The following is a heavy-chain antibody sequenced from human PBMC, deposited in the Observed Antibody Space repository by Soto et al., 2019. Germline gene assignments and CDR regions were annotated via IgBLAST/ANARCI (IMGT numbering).Heavy chain of an antibody. V-gene: IGHV3-23*01. CDR1: GFTFSSNA. CDR2: VSGDGYAS. J-gene: IGHJ4*03. Sequence: GGSLRLSCAGSGFTFSSNAMSWVRQAPGKGLEWVSSVSGDGYASDYADSVKGRFTVSRHNSKNTLYLQMNSLRAEDTAVYYCAKRHYYGSGSFALATWGHGTLVTVSS. CDR3: AKRHYYGSGSFALAT. D-gene: IGHD3-10*01.